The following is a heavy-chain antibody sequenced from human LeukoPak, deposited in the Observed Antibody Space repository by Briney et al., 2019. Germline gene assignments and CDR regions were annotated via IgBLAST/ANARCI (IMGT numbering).Heavy chain of an antibody. J-gene: IGHJ4*02. D-gene: IGHD3-3*01. Sequence: ASVKVSCKASGYTFTSYDINWVRQATGQGLEWMGWMNPNSGNTGYAQKFQGRVTMTRNTSISTAYMELSSLRSEDTAVYYCASGYYDFWSGYYTETYRFDYWGQGTLVTVSS. V-gene: IGHV1-8*01. CDR3: ASGYYDFWSGYYTETYRFDY. CDR2: MNPNSGNT. CDR1: GYTFTSYD.